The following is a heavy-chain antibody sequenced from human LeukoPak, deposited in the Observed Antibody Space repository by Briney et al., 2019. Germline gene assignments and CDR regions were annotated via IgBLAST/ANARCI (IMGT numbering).Heavy chain of an antibody. Sequence: SVKVSCKASGGTFSSYAISWVRQAPGQGLEWMGGITPIFGTANYAQKFQGRVTITADESTSTAYMELSSLRSGDTAVYYCARDLAGYFDYWGQGTLVTVSS. D-gene: IGHD3-10*01. CDR1: GGTFSSYA. J-gene: IGHJ4*02. V-gene: IGHV1-69*13. CDR3: ARDLAGYFDY. CDR2: ITPIFGTA.